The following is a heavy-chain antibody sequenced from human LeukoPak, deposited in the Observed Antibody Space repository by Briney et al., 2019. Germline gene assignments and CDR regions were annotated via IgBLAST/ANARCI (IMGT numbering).Heavy chain of an antibody. V-gene: IGHV4-34*01. J-gene: IGHJ6*02. D-gene: IGHD4-17*01. CDR2: INHSGST. CDR3: ARRRETTVTTYYYYGMDV. Sequence: SETLSLTCAVYGGSFSGYYWSWIRQPPGKGLEWIGEINHSGSTNYNPSLKSRVTISVDTSKNQLSLKLSSVTAADTAVYYCARRRETTVTTYYYYGMDVWGQGTTVTVSS. CDR1: GGSFSGYY.